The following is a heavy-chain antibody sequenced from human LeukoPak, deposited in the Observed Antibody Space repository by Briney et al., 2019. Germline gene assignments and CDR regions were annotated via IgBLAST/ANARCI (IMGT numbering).Heavy chain of an antibody. CDR1: SYTFTNYG. CDR2: ISAYNGNT. D-gene: IGHD5-24*01. V-gene: IGHV1-18*01. Sequence: XSVKVSCKASSYTFTNYGISWVRQAPGQGLEGRGWISAYNGNTNYAQKLQGRVTMTTDTSTSTAYMELRSLRSDDTAVYYCARGRDGYNPTADYWGQGTLVTVSS. J-gene: IGHJ4*02. CDR3: ARGRDGYNPTADY.